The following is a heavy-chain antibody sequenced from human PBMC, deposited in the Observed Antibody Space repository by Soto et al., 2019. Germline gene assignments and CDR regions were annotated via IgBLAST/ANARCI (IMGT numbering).Heavy chain of an antibody. J-gene: IGHJ4*02. V-gene: IGHV1-69*06. CDR3: ARSMITFGGVIADLDY. CDR1: GGTXTSYA. Sequence: SXKVSFKASGGTXTSYAISLVRQAPGQGLEWMGGIIPIFGTANYAQKFQGRVTITAEKSTSTAYMELSSLRSEDTAVYYCARSMITFGGVIADLDYWGQGTLGTVSS. CDR2: IIPIFGTA. D-gene: IGHD3-16*01.